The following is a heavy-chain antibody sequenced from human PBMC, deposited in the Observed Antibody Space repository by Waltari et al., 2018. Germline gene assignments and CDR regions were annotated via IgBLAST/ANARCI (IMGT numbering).Heavy chain of an antibody. D-gene: IGHD6-6*01. Sequence: QLVQSGAEVKKPGSSVIVSCQASGGTFNSFALSWVRQAPGQGLEWMGGIIPRFNTPTYARKFQGRLTVTADESTSTADMELSSLRSEDSALYYCATRIPSDHSGSFYYYGMDVWGQGTTVTVSS. CDR1: GGTFNSFA. CDR3: ATRIPSDHSGSFYYYGMDV. CDR2: IIPRFNTP. J-gene: IGHJ6*02. V-gene: IGHV1-69*13.